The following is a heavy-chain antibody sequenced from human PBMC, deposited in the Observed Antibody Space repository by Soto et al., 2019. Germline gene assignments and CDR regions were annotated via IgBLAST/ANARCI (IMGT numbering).Heavy chain of an antibody. J-gene: IGHJ5*02. Sequence: QSGGSLRLSCSASGFTFSMFSMHWVRQAPGKGLEYVSGISSNGDSTYYADSVKGRFTISRDNSKNTLYLQMSSLRAVDTAVYYCVHPRSKVQIPPTWGQGTLVTVSS. V-gene: IGHV3-64D*06. CDR3: VHPRSKVQIPPT. CDR1: GFTFSMFS. CDR2: ISSNGDST.